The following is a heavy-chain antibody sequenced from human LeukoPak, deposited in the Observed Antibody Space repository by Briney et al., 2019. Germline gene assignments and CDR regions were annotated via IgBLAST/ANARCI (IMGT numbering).Heavy chain of an antibody. V-gene: IGHV3-30*04. Sequence: GGSLRLSCAASGFTFSSYAMHWVRQAPGKGLEWVAVISYDGSNKYYADSVKGRFTISRDNSKNTLYLQMNSLRAEDTAVYYCAKDRRAISGSQDYWGQGTLVTVSS. CDR2: ISYDGSNK. D-gene: IGHD5-12*01. CDR1: GFTFSSYA. CDR3: AKDRRAISGSQDY. J-gene: IGHJ4*02.